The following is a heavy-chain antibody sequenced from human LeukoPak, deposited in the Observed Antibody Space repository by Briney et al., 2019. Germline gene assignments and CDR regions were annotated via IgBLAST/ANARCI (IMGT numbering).Heavy chain of an antibody. CDR1: GFTFRSYW. V-gene: IGHV3-7*01. Sequence: GGSLRLSCAASGFTFRSYWMSWVRQAPGKGLEWVANIKQDGSEKSYVDSVKGRFIISRDNAKNSLYLQLNSLRAEDTAVYYCARVHTIFGVVRHTMDVWGKGTTVAVSS. D-gene: IGHD3-3*01. CDR2: IKQDGSEK. CDR3: ARVHTIFGVVRHTMDV. J-gene: IGHJ6*03.